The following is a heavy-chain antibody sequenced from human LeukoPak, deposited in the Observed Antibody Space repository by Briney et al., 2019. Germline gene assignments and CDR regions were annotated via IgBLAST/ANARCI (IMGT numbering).Heavy chain of an antibody. D-gene: IGHD3-10*01. V-gene: IGHV4-59*08. Sequence: PSETLSLTCTVSGGSISSYYWSWIRQPPGKGLEWIGYIYYSGSTNYNPSLKSRVTISVDTSKNQFSLKLSSVTAADTAMYYCARLAPMGVRGTRGLDYWGQGTLVTVSS. CDR2: IYYSGST. CDR1: GGSISSYY. CDR3: ARLAPMGVRGTRGLDY. J-gene: IGHJ4*02.